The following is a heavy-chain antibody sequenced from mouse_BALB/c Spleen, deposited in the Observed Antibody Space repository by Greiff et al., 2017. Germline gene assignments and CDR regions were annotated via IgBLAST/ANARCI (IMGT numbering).Heavy chain of an antibody. CDR1: GFTFSDYG. Sequence: EVKLVESGGGLVQPGGSRKLSCAASGFTFSDYGMAWVRQAPGKGPEWVAFISNLAYSIYYADTVTGRFTISRENAKNTLYLEMSSLRSEDTAMYYCARGARPYYFDYWGQGTTLTVSS. CDR3: ARGARPYYFDY. V-gene: IGHV5-15*02. J-gene: IGHJ2*01. CDR2: ISNLAYSI.